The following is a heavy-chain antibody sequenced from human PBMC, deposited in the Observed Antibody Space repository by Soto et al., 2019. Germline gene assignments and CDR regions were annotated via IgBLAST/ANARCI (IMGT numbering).Heavy chain of an antibody. CDR2: ISAYSGKT. V-gene: IGHV1-18*01. CDR1: GYTFTSYG. CDR3: ARGNLNDWGGAFDI. J-gene: IGHJ3*02. D-gene: IGHD1-1*01. Sequence: QVQLVQSGAEVKKPGASVKVSCRASGYTFTSYGISWVRQAPGQGLEGMGWISAYSGKTNYAQKLQGRVTMTTDTSTNTAYMELRSLRSDDTAVYYCARGNLNDWGGAFDIWGQGTMVTVSS.